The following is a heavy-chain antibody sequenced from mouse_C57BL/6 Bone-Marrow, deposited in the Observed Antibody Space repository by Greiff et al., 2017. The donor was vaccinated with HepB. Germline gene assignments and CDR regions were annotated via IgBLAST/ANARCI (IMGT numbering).Heavy chain of an antibody. CDR3: AREDDYGAWFAY. CDR1: GYTFTSYW. Sequence: LQESGAELVKPGASVKMSCKASGYTFTSYWITWVKQRPGQGLEWIGDIYPGSGSTNYNEKFKSKATLTVDTSSSTAYMQLSSLTSEDSAVYYCAREDDYGAWFAYWGQGTLVTVSA. CDR2: IYPGSGST. V-gene: IGHV1-55*01. D-gene: IGHD2-4*01. J-gene: IGHJ3*01.